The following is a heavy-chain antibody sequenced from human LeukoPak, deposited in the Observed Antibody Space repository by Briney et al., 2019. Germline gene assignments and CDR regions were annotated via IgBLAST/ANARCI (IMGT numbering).Heavy chain of an antibody. Sequence: GASVKVSCKASGYTFTSYGISWVRQAPGQGLEWMGWISAYNGNTNYAQKLQGRVTMTTDTSTSTAYMELRSLRSDDTAVYYCARESILYGHNYYYYMDVWGKGTTVTVSS. CDR3: ARESILYGHNYYYYMDV. J-gene: IGHJ6*03. D-gene: IGHD4-17*01. CDR1: GYTFTSYG. V-gene: IGHV1-18*01. CDR2: ISAYNGNT.